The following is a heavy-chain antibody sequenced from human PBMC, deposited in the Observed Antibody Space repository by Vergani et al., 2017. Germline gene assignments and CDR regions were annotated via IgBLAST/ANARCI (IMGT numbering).Heavy chain of an antibody. V-gene: IGHV4-34*01. CDR2: INHSGST. CDR3: ARAAAGDDPKNYYYYYYMDV. J-gene: IGHJ6*03. CDR1: GGSFSGYY. D-gene: IGHD6-13*01. Sequence: QVQLQQWGAGLLKPSETLSLTCAVYGGSFSGYYWSWIRQPPGKGLEWIGEINHSGSTNYNQSLKSRVTISVDTAKNQFSLKLSSVTAADTAVYYCARAAAGDDPKNYYYYYYMDVWGKGTTVTVSS.